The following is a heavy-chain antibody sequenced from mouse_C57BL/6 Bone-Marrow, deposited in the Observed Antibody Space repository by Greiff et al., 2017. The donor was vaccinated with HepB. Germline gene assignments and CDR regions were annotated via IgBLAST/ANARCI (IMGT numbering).Heavy chain of an antibody. CDR1: GFSLSTFGMG. Sequence: QVTLKESGPGILQPSQTLSLTCSFSGFSLSTFGMGVGWIRQPSGKGLEWLAHIWWDDDKYYNPALKSRLIISKDTSKNQVFLKIANVDTADTATYYCARIGTDLLWLRRGFAYWGQGTLVTVSA. CDR2: IWWDDDK. D-gene: IGHD2-2*01. CDR3: ARIGTDLLWLRRGFAY. V-gene: IGHV8-8*01. J-gene: IGHJ3*01.